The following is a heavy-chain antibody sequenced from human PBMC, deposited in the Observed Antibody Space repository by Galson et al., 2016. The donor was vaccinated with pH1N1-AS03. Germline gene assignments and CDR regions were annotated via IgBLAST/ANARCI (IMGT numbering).Heavy chain of an antibody. CDR2: IRFDGSHK. V-gene: IGHV3-30*02. Sequence: SLRLSCAASGFTFRDFGMHWVRQTPGEGLEWVAFIRFDGSHKYYADSVKGRFTISRDNSKNSLFLQMNSLRHEDTALYYCAKSRSDFADHLESWGQGARVTVSS. D-gene: IGHD4-17*01. J-gene: IGHJ4*02. CDR1: GFTFRDFG. CDR3: AKSRSDFADHLES.